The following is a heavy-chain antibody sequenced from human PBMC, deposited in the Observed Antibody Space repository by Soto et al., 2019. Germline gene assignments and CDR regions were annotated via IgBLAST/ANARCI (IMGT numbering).Heavy chain of an antibody. CDR1: GDSISGINW. CDR3: ARAAGFLATPLLDT. J-gene: IGHJ5*01. V-gene: IGHV4-4*02. CDR2: VSHTGTT. D-gene: IGHD3-3*01. Sequence: PSETLSLTCDVYGDSISGINWWIWVRQPPGKGLQWIAEVSHTGTTNYNPSLKSRVTIAVDTSQRHFSLTLTSVTAADTAVYYCARAAGFLATPLLDTWGQGALVTVSS.